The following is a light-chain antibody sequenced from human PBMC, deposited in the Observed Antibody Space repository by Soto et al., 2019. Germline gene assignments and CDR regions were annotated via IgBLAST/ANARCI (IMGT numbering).Light chain of an antibody. V-gene: IGLV2-8*01. CDR1: SSDVGAYNY. CDR2: EVT. J-gene: IGLJ2*01. Sequence: QSVLTQPPSASGSPGQSVTISCTGASSDVGAYNYVSWYQQHPGEAPKLMIYEVTERPSGVPDRFSGSKSGNTASLTVSGLQAEDEADYYCSSYAGSNNLVFGGGTKLTVL. CDR3: SSYAGSNNLV.